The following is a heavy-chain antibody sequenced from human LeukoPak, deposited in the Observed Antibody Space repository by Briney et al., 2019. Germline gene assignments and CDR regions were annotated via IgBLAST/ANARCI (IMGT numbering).Heavy chain of an antibody. V-gene: IGHV3-30-3*01. Sequence: PGGSLRLSCAASGFTFSSYAMHWVRQAPGKGLAWVAVISYDGSNKYYADSVKGRFTISRDNSKNTLYLQMNSLRAEDTAVYYCARRSGYAPYYYYYGMDVWGQGTTVTVSS. CDR3: ARRSGYAPYYYYYGMDV. CDR2: ISYDGSNK. D-gene: IGHD3-22*01. CDR1: GFTFSSYA. J-gene: IGHJ6*02.